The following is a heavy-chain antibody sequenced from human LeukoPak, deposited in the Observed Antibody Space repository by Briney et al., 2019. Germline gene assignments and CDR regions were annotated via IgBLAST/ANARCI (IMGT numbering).Heavy chain of an antibody. V-gene: IGHV4-4*02. D-gene: IGHD6-19*01. J-gene: IGHJ6*03. CDR2: IYHSGST. CDR1: GGSISSSNW. Sequence: SETLSLTCAVSGGSISSSNWWSWVRQSPGKGLEWIGEIYHSGSTNYNPSLKSRVTISVDTSKNQFSLKLSSVTAADTAVYYCARDNRQWLEDYYYYMDVWGKGTTVTISS. CDR3: ARDNRQWLEDYYYYMDV.